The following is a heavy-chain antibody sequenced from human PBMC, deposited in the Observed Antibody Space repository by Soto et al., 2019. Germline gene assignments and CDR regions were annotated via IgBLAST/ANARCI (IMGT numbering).Heavy chain of an antibody. V-gene: IGHV3-21*01. Sequence: EVQLVGSGGGLVKPGGSLRLSCAASGFTFSSYSMNWVRQAPGKGLEWVSSISSSSSFIYYADSVKGRFTSSRDNAKNSLYLQMNSLRAEDTAMFFCARSYDILTGYSGFDYWGQGTLVTVSS. J-gene: IGHJ4*02. D-gene: IGHD3-9*01. CDR3: ARSYDILTGYSGFDY. CDR2: ISSSSSFI. CDR1: GFTFSSYS.